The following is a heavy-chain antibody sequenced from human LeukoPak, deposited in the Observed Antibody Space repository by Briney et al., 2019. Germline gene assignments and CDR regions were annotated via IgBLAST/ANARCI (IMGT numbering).Heavy chain of an antibody. CDR3: TRHLDYYGSGSYEY. J-gene: IGHJ4*02. CDR1: GGCISGFH. D-gene: IGHD3-10*01. CDR2: IHYSGST. Sequence: SETLSLTCTVSGGCISGFHWSWIRQPPGKGLEWIGYIHYSGSTDYNPSLKSRVTISVDTSKNQFSLKLSSVTAADTAAYYCTRHLDYYGSGSYEYWGQGTLVTVSS. V-gene: IGHV4-59*08.